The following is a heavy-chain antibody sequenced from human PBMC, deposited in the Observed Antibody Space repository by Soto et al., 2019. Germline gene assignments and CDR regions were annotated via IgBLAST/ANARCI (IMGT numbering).Heavy chain of an antibody. CDR1: VGSVTNSSYY. V-gene: IGHV4-39*01. CDR3: VRQRTTVLTQAYFEY. Sequence: PSETLSLTCTVSVGSVTNSSYYWGWIRQSPGKGLEWIGSVYYRWRSYSKSSVKSRVTICVDTSKNQFSLNFNSVTASDTALYYCVRQRTTVLTQAYFEYWGPGAMVTVSS. CDR2: VYYRWRS. D-gene: IGHD4-17*01. J-gene: IGHJ4*02.